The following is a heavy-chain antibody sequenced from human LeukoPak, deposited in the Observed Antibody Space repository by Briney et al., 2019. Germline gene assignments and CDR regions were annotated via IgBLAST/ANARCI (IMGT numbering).Heavy chain of an antibody. V-gene: IGHV1-8*01. CDR1: GYTFTSYD. Sequence: ASVKVSCKASGYTFTSYDINWVRQATGQGLEWMGWMNPNSGNTGYAQKFQGRVTMTRNTSISTAYMELSSLRSEDTAVYYCARGYYYDSSGYLGSDYWGQGTLVTVSS. D-gene: IGHD3-22*01. CDR3: ARGYYYDSSGYLGSDY. CDR2: MNPNSGNT. J-gene: IGHJ4*02.